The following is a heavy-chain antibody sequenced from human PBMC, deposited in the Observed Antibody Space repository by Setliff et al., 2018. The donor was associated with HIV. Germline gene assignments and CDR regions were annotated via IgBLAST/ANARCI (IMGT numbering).Heavy chain of an antibody. V-gene: IGHV3-74*01. J-gene: IGHJ4*02. CDR1: GFNFNYSW. Sequence: GGSLRLSCAASGFNFNYSWMHWVRQAPGEGLVWVSRIHYDGTASYADSVKGRFTISRDNAKSTLDLQMNSLRVEDTAVYFRASDGSLPDYWGRGTLVTVSS. D-gene: IGHD5-12*01. CDR2: IHYDGTAS. CDR3: ASDGSLPDY.